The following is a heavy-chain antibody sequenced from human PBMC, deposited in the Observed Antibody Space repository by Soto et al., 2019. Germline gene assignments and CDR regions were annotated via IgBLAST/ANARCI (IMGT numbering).Heavy chain of an antibody. D-gene: IGHD5-12*01. CDR2: IIPIFGTA. CDR1: GGIFTRYD. J-gene: IGHJ3*02. V-gene: IGHV1-69*13. CDR3: ARSRVSTPRLEDHFDI. Sequence: SVKVSCKASGGIFTRYDIRWVRQAPGQWLESMGAIIPIFGTANYAQKFQGRVTITADASTSTAYMELSSLRSEDTAIYYCARSRVSTPRLEDHFDIWGQGTMVTVSS.